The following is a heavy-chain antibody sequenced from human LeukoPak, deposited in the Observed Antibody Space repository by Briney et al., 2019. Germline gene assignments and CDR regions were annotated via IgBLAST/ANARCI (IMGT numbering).Heavy chain of an antibody. CDR2: ISGSGGST. CDR3: AKDQTIFGVVIPIYFDY. CDR1: GFTFSSYA. J-gene: IGHJ4*02. Sequence: SGGSLRLSCAASGFTFSSYAMSWVRQAPGKGLEWVSAISGSGGSTYYADSVKGRFTISRDNSKNTLYLQMNSLRAEDTAVYYCAKDQTIFGVVIPIYFDYWGQGTLVTVSS. V-gene: IGHV3-23*01. D-gene: IGHD3-3*01.